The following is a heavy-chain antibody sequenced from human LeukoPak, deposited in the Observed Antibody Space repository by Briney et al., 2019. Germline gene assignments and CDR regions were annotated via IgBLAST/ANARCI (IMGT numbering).Heavy chain of an antibody. D-gene: IGHD3-10*01. CDR3: ARALWFGEFDY. V-gene: IGHV1-18*04. Sequence: ASVKVSCKASGYTFTGYYMHWVRQAPGQGLEWMGWISAYNGNTNYAQKLRGRVTMTTDTSTSTAYMELRGLRSDDTAVYYCARALWFGEFDYWGQGTLVTVSS. CDR1: GYTFTGYY. CDR2: ISAYNGNT. J-gene: IGHJ4*02.